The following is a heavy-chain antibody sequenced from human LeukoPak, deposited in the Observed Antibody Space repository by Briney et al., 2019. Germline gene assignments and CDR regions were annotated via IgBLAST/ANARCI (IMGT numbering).Heavy chain of an antibody. Sequence: ASVKVSCKASGYTFTSYYMHWVRQAPGQGLEWMGIINPSGGSTSYAQKFQDRVTITRDRSMSTAYMELSSLRSEDTAMYYCATHSYGRNYYYYMDVWGKGTTVTVSS. CDR1: GYTFTSYY. CDR3: ATHSYGRNYYYYMDV. J-gene: IGHJ6*03. V-gene: IGHV1-46*01. D-gene: IGHD3-16*01. CDR2: INPSGGST.